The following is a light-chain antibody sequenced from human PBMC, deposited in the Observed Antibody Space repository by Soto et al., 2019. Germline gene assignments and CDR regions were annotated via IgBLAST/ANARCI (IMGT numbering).Light chain of an antibody. CDR3: QQLNGYPLT. CDR1: QDISSY. J-gene: IGKJ4*01. CDR2: TAS. V-gene: IGKV1-9*01. Sequence: DIQLTQSPSFLSASVGDRVTITCRASQDISSYLAWYQQKPGKAPNLLIYTASTLQSGVPSRFSGSGSGTEFTLTISSLHPEDFATYYCQQLNGYPLTFGGGTKVEIK.